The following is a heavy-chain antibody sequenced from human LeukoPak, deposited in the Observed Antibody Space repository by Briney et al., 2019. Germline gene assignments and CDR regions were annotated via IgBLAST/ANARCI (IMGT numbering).Heavy chain of an antibody. D-gene: IGHD2-8*02. J-gene: IGHJ4*02. CDR3: ARERGLQVISPYWDD. Sequence: PGGSLRLSCAASGFSVSSNYMSWVRQAPGKGLEWVSVIYSDGRTYYADSVKGRFTISRDNSKNTLSLQMNSLGVDDTAVYYCARERGLQVISPYWDDWGQRTLVTVSS. V-gene: IGHV3-53*01. CDR1: GFSVSSNY. CDR2: IYSDGRT.